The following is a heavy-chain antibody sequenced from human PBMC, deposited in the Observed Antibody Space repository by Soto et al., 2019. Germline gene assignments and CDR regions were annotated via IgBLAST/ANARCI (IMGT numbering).Heavy chain of an antibody. CDR1: GFTFSSYG. CDR3: AKDLRMGAPSSLFDY. D-gene: IGHD1-26*01. V-gene: IGHV3-30*18. Sequence: GGSLRLSCAASGFTFSSYGMHWVRQAPGKGLEWVAVISYDGSNKYYADSVKGRFTISRDNSKNTLYLQMNSLRAEDTAVYYCAKDLRMGAPSSLFDYWGQGTLVTVSS. J-gene: IGHJ4*02. CDR2: ISYDGSNK.